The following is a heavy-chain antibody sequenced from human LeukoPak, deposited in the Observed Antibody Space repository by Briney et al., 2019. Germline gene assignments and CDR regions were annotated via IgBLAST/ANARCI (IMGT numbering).Heavy chain of an antibody. CDR2: INSDGTST. Sequence: GGSLRLSCTASGFTLGDYAMSWVRQAPGKGLVWVSRINSDGTSTIYADSVKGRFTISRDNAKSTVYLQMNSLRAEDTAVYYCARTGTGGDLDIWGQGTMVTVSS. V-gene: IGHV3-74*01. D-gene: IGHD2-8*02. J-gene: IGHJ3*02. CDR1: GFTLGDYA. CDR3: ARTGTGGDLDI.